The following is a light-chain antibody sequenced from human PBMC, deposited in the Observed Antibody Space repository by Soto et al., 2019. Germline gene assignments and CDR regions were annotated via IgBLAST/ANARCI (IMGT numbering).Light chain of an antibody. CDR2: ANN. V-gene: IGLV1-44*01. CDR3: AAWDDSLNGYV. Sequence: QSVLTQPPSASGTPGQRVTIFCSGSSSNIGSNNVNWCQQFPGTAPKLLIYANNQRPSGVPDRFSGSKSDTSASLAISGLQSEDEADYYCAAWDDSLNGYVLGAGTQLTVL. J-gene: IGLJ1*01. CDR1: SSNIGSNN.